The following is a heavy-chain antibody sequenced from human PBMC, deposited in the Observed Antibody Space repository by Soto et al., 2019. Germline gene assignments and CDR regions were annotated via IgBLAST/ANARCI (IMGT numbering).Heavy chain of an antibody. V-gene: IGHV5-51*01. Sequence: PGESLKISCKASGYSFTSYWIGWVREMPGKGLEWMGIIYPDDSDSRYSPSFQGQVTISADKSISTAYLQWSSLKASHTAMYYCARHGPHYSGAGSYRHDGFDTWGQGTMVTVSS. J-gene: IGHJ3*02. CDR1: GYSFTSYW. CDR3: ARHGPHYSGAGSYRHDGFDT. CDR2: IYPDDSDS. D-gene: IGHD3-10*01.